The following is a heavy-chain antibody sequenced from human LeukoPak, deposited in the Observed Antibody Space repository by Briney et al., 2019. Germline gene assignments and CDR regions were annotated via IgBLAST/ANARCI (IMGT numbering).Heavy chain of an antibody. CDR2: ISSGGGST. CDR3: AKVPSPAIQNFDY. CDR1: GFTFNSYA. V-gene: IGHV3-23*01. J-gene: IGHJ4*02. Sequence: GGSLRLSCAVSGFTFNSYAMTWVRQAPGKGLEWVSTISSGGGSTYYADSVKGRFTISRDNSKNTLYLQMNSLRAEDTAVYYCAKVPSPAIQNFDYWGQGPLVTVSS. D-gene: IGHD2-2*02.